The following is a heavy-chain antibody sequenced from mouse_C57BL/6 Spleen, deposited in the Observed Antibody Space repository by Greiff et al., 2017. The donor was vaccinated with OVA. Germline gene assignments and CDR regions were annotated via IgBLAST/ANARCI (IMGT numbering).Heavy chain of an antibody. CDR3: ASGTGLFDY. Sequence: VQLQQSGAELARPGASGKMSCKASGYTFTSYTMHWVKQRPGQGLEWIGYINPSSGYTKYNQKFKDKATLTADKSSSTAYMQLSSLTSEDSAVYYCASGTGLFDYWGQGTTLTVSS. D-gene: IGHD3-3*01. CDR1: GYTFTSYT. J-gene: IGHJ2*01. CDR2: INPSSGYT. V-gene: IGHV1-4*01.